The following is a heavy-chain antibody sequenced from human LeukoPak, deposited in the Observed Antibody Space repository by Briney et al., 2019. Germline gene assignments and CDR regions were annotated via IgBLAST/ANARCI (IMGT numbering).Heavy chain of an antibody. CDR2: IKQDGSEK. D-gene: IGHD2-2*01. CDR3: ARVGGHCTSTSCPPPDY. J-gene: IGHJ4*02. Sequence: PGGSLRLSCAASGFTFNSYWMSWVRQAPGKGLEWVANIKQDGSEKYYVDSVKGRFTISRDNAESSLFLQMNSLRAEDTAVYYCARVGGHCTSTSCPPPDYWGQGTLVTVSS. V-gene: IGHV3-7*02. CDR1: GFTFNSYW.